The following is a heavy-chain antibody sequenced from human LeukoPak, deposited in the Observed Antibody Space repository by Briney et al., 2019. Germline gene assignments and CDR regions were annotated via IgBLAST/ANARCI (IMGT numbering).Heavy chain of an antibody. CDR1: GFSVSKNY. CDR2: IYSGGTT. J-gene: IGHJ4*02. V-gene: IGHV3-66*01. Sequence: GGSLRLSCAASGFSVSKNYLTWVRQAPGKGLEWVSVIYSGGTTYYADSVKGRFTISRDNSQNTLYLQMDSLRAEDTAVYYCARDPNYWGQGTLVTVSP. CDR3: ARDPNY.